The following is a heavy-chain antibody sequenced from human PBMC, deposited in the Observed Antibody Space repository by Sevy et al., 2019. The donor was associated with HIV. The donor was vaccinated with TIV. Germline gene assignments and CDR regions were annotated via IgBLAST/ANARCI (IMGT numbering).Heavy chain of an antibody. CDR1: GGSISSGGYY. V-gene: IGHV4-31*03. CDR3: ARDLDGSGRFDY. Sequence: SETLSLTCTVSGGSISSGGYYWSWIRQHPGKGLEWIGYIYYSGSTYYNPSLKSRVTISVDTSKNQLSLKLSSVTAADTAVYYCARDLDGSGRFDYWGQGTLVTVSS. J-gene: IGHJ4*02. CDR2: IYYSGST. D-gene: IGHD3-10*01.